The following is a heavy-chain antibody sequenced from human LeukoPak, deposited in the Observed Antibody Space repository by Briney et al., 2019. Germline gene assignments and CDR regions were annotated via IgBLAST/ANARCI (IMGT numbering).Heavy chain of an antibody. CDR1: GYTFINHD. Sequence: ASVKVPCKGYGYTFINHDIDWVRQAAGQGLEWMGWMNSNSGNTGYAQKFQGRVTMTRDTSISTAYMELTSLRSDDTAVYYCARDSSSWGYYGDPEFPEFDPWGQGTLVTVSS. CDR2: MNSNSGNT. V-gene: IGHV1-8*02. J-gene: IGHJ5*02. D-gene: IGHD3-10*01. CDR3: ARDSSSWGYYGDPEFPEFDP.